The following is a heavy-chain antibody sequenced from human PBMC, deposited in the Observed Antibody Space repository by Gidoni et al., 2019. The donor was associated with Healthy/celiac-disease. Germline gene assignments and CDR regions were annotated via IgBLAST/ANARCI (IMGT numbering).Heavy chain of an antibody. CDR2: INTNTGNP. CDR3: ARAPIVVVPAGAKYYYYYGMDV. D-gene: IGHD2-2*01. V-gene: IGHV7-4-1*02. Sequence: QVQLVQSGSELKKPGASVKVSCKASGYTFTSYAMNWVRQAPGQGLEWMGWINTNTGNPTYAQGFTGRFVFSLDTSVSTAYLQISSLKAEDTAVYYCARAPIVVVPAGAKYYYYYGMDVWGQGTTVTVSS. J-gene: IGHJ6*02. CDR1: GYTFTSYA.